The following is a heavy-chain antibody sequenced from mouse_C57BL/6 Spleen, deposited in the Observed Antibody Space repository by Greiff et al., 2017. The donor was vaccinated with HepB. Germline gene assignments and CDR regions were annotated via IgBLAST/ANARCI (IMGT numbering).Heavy chain of an antibody. CDR1: GYTFTSYW. J-gene: IGHJ1*03. V-gene: IGHV1-50*01. D-gene: IGHD2-2*01. Sequence: QQSGAELVKPGASVKLSCKASGYTFTSYWMQWVKQRPGQGLEWIGEIDPSDSYTNYNQKFKGKATLTVDTSSSTAYMQLSSLTSEDSAVYYCARYPLVSRAFDVWGTGTTVTVSS. CDR2: IDPSDSYT. CDR3: ARYPLVSRAFDV.